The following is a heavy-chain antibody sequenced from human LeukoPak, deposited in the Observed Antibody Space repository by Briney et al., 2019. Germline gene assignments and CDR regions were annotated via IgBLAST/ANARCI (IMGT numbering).Heavy chain of an antibody. CDR2: ISSSSSYI. CDR1: GFTFSSYS. J-gene: IGHJ4*02. V-gene: IGHV3-21*01. D-gene: IGHD2-2*01. Sequence: GGSLRLSCAASGFTFSSYSMNWVRQAPGKGLEWVSSISSSSSYIYYADSVEGRFTISRDNAKNSLYLQMNSLRAEDTAVYYCARDDCSSASCYFWDSWGQGTLVTVSS. CDR3: ARDDCSSASCYFWDS.